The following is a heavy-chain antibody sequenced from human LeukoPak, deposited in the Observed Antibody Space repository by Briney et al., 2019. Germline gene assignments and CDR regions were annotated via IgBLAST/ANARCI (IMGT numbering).Heavy chain of an antibody. CDR1: GYSFTTYW. J-gene: IGHJ5*02. V-gene: IGHV5-51*01. CDR3: ARGSECSSTSCYSLAWFDP. CDR2: IYPADSTA. D-gene: IGHD2-2*01. Sequence: GESLKISCKASGYSFTTYWIGWVRQMPGRGLEWMGIIYPADSTAHYSPSFQGQVTISVDKSINTAYLQWSRLKASDTAMYYCARGSECSSTSCYSLAWFDPWGQGTLVTVSS.